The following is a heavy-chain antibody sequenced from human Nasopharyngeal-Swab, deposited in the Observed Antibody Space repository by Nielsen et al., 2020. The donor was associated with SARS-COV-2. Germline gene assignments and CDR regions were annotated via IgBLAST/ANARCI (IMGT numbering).Heavy chain of an antibody. CDR3: TTGDGDARYSSGF. J-gene: IGHJ4*02. CDR1: GFTFSNAW. V-gene: IGHV3-15*01. CDR2: IKSKTDGGTT. D-gene: IGHD6-19*01. Sequence: GGSLRLSCAAPGFTFSNAWMSWVRQAPGKGLEWVGRIKSKTDGGTTDYAAPVKGRFTISRDDSKNTLYLQMNSLKTEDTAVYYCTTGDGDARYSSGFWGQGTLVTVSS.